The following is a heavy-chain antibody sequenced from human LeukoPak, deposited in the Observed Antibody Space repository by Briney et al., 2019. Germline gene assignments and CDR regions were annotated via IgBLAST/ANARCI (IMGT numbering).Heavy chain of an antibody. V-gene: IGHV3-23*01. D-gene: IGHD5-18*01. CDR1: GFTFSSYG. CDR3: ATKTAFDY. J-gene: IGHJ4*02. CDR2: ISSSGGST. Sequence: PGGSLRLSCAASGFTFSSYGMSWVRQAPGKGLEWVSSISSSGGSTYYADSVRGRFTISRDNSRNTLFLQMISPRGEDTAVYYCATKTAFDYWGQGTLVTVSS.